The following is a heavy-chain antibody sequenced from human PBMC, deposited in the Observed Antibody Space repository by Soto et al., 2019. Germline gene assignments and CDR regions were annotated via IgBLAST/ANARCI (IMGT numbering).Heavy chain of an antibody. Sequence: PGGSLRLSCAASGFTISNYGMHWVRQAPGKGLEGVAVISYDGTITYYADSVKGRFTISRDNSKNTLYLQMNSLRTEDTAVYYCATTRVGPCSSSICFSGIFDGMDVWGQGTTVTVSS. CDR3: ATTRVGPCSSSICFSGIFDGMDV. CDR1: GFTISNYG. CDR2: ISYDGTIT. V-gene: IGHV3-30-3*01. J-gene: IGHJ6*02. D-gene: IGHD2-2*01.